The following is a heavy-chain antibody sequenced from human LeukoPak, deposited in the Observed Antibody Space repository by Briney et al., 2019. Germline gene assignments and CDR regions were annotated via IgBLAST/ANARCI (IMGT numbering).Heavy chain of an antibody. CDR2: IYYSGST. D-gene: IGHD3-3*01. V-gene: IGHV4-39*01. CDR3: ASLYYDFWSGYYYFDY. J-gene: IGHJ4*02. Sequence: SETLSLTCTVSGGSISSYYWGWIRQPPGKGLEWIGSIYYSGSTYYNPSLKSRVTISVDTSKNQFSLKLSSVTAADTAVYYCASLYYDFWSGYYYFDYWGQGTLVTVSS. CDR1: GGSISSYY.